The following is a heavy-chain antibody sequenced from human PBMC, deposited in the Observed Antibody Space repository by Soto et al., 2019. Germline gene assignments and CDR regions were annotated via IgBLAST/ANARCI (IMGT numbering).Heavy chain of an antibody. CDR2: IHYSGST. V-gene: IGHV4-30-4*01. CDR1: GDSIGGGDYY. CDR3: ARDQRALRYFAY. J-gene: IGHJ4*02. Sequence: QVQLQESGPGLVKPSQTLSLTCSVSGDSIGGGDYYWSWIRQPPGEALEWIAHIHYSGSTYYSASLKSRLTVSIDTSKNQFSLNLTSVTAADTAVYYCARDQRALRYFAYWGQGILVTVSS.